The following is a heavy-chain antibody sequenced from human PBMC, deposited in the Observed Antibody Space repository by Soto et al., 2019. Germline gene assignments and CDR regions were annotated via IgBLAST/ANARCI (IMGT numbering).Heavy chain of an antibody. J-gene: IGHJ1*01. Sequence: SETLSLTCAVSCYSISSGYYWGWIRQPPGKGLEWIGTIYHSGSTLHNPSLKSRVTISVDTSKNQFSLKLRSVTAADTAVYYCAVGYCSSTTCSREYFQHWGQGTLVTVSS. D-gene: IGHD2-2*01. V-gene: IGHV4-38-2*01. CDR1: CYSISSGYY. CDR2: IYHSGST. CDR3: AVGYCSSTTCSREYFQH.